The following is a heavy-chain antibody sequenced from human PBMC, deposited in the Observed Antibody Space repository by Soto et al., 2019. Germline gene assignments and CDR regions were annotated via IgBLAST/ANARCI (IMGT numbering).Heavy chain of an antibody. CDR3: AKEDAWTKDIVATIDY. V-gene: IGHV3-30*18. D-gene: IGHD5-12*01. Sequence: QVQLVESGGGVVQPGRSLRLSCAASGFTFSSYGMHWVRQAPGKGLEWVAVISYDGSNKYYADSVKGRFTISRDNSKNTLYLQMNSLRAEDTAVYYCAKEDAWTKDIVATIDYWGQGTLVTVSS. CDR2: ISYDGSNK. J-gene: IGHJ4*02. CDR1: GFTFSSYG.